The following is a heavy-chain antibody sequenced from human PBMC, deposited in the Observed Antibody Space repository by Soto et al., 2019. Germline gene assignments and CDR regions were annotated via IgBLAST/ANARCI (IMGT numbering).Heavy chain of an antibody. CDR2: IYWDDDK. J-gene: IGHJ5*02. D-gene: IGHD4-17*01. CDR3: AHYGQTLNWFDP. V-gene: IGHV2-5*02. CDR1: GCRLNTNGMG. Sequence: FCGCRLNTNGMGVGWFRQPPGKALEWLALIYWDDDKRYSPSLKSRLTIAKDTSKNQVVPTMTNMDPVDTATYSCAHYGQTLNWFDPWGQGTLVTVSS.